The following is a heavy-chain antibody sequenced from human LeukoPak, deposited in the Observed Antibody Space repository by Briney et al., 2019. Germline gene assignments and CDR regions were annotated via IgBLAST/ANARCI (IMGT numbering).Heavy chain of an antibody. Sequence: ASVTVACMAAAHTFTSYGISWVRHAPGQVLEWIGWISAYNGNTNCAQKLQGRVTITTDTSTSTAYMELRHLSADDAVVYYCARCSSVLQYLEWLSKSDYWVQGGMVSVCS. CDR3: ARCSSVLQYLEWLSKSDY. CDR1: AHTFTSYG. D-gene: IGHD3-3*01. V-gene: IGHV1-18*01. J-gene: IGHJ4*02. CDR2: ISAYNGNT.